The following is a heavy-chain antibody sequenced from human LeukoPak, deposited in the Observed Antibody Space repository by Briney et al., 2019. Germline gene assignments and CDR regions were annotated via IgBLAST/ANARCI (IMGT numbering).Heavy chain of an antibody. Sequence: PSETLSLTCAVYGGSFSGYYSSWIRQPPGKGLEWIGEINHSGSTNYNPSLKSRVTISVDTSKNQFSLKLSSVTAADTAVYYCASNWGSGPFDYWGQGTLVTVSS. CDR2: INHSGST. J-gene: IGHJ4*02. CDR3: ASNWGSGPFDY. D-gene: IGHD7-27*01. V-gene: IGHV4-34*01. CDR1: GGSFSGYY.